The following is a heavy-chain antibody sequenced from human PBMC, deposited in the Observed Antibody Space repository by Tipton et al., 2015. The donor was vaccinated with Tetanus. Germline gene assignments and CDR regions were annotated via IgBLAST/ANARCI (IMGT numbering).Heavy chain of an antibody. J-gene: IGHJ4*02. D-gene: IGHD2-8*01. CDR2: IYHSGST. CDR3: ARRQTYCTNGFCPFEN. Sequence: LRLSCAVSGGSISSGGYSWSWIRQPPGKGLEWIGYIYHSGSTYYNPSLKSRVTISVDTSKNQFSLRLSSVTAADTAVYYCARRQTYCTNGFCPFENWGQGTLVTVSS. CDR1: GGSISSGGYS. V-gene: IGHV4-30-2*01.